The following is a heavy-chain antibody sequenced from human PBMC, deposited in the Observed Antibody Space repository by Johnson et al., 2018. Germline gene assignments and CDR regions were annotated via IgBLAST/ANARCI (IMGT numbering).Heavy chain of an antibody. J-gene: IGHJ4*02. CDR3: ARRESKVYYYFDS. D-gene: IGHD1-26*01. CDR1: GGSISSGSYY. CDR2: IYYSGNT. Sequence: VQLQESGPGLVKPSQTLSLTCTVSGGSISSGSYYWSWIRQHPGHGLEWIGYIYYSGNTYYNPSLESRVTISIDPSANQFSLRLTSVTAADTAVYYCARRESKVYYYFDSWGQGTLVTVSS. V-gene: IGHV4-31*03.